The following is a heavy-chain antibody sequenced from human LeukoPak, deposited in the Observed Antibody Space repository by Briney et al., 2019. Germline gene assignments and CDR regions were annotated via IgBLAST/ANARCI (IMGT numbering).Heavy chain of an antibody. D-gene: IGHD3-10*01. CDR3: ARGHLAAGTFDY. J-gene: IGHJ4*02. CDR1: GFTFDDYG. V-gene: IGHV3-20*01. Sequence: PGGSLRLSCAASGFTFDDYGMSWVRQAPGKGLEWVSGINWSGGSTGYADSVKGRFTISRDNAKNSLYLQMNSLRAEDTALYHCARGHLAAGTFDYWGQGTLVTVSS. CDR2: INWSGGST.